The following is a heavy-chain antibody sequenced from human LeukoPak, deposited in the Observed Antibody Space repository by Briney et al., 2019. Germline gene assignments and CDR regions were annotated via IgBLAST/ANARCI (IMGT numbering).Heavy chain of an antibody. V-gene: IGHV3-30*04. Sequence: GGSLRLSCAASGFTFSNSAMHWVRQAPGKGLEWVAVISYDGNNKYYADSVKGRFTLSRDNSKNTLYLQMNSLRAEDTAVYYCARDGMGGLNAHDYWGQGTLVTVSS. CDR1: GFTFSNSA. CDR2: ISYDGNNK. D-gene: IGHD1-1*01. CDR3: ARDGMGGLNAHDY. J-gene: IGHJ4*02.